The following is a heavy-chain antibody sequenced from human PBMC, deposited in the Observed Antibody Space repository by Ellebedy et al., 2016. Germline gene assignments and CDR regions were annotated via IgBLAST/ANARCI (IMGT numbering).Heavy chain of an antibody. V-gene: IGHV3-30*03. Sequence: GGSLRLSCAASGFTFSSYGMHWVRQAPGKGLEWVAVISYDGSNKYYADSVKGRFTISRDNSKNTLYLQMNSLRAEDTAVYYCARDPQVVVIWHFDYWGQGTLVTVSS. D-gene: IGHD3-22*01. CDR2: ISYDGSNK. J-gene: IGHJ4*02. CDR3: ARDPQVVVIWHFDY. CDR1: GFTFSSYG.